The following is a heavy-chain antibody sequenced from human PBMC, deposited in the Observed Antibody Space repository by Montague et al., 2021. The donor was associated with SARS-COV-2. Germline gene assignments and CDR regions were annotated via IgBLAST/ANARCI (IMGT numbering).Heavy chain of an antibody. D-gene: IGHD6-25*01. Sequence: TLSLTCTVSGGSISSGSYYWSWIRQPAGKGLWWIGRVHTSGSNNYKSSIKSRVTISVDTYKNQFSLKLRSVTAADTAVYYCAGGPAATYYYGMDVWGQGTTVTVSS. J-gene: IGHJ6*02. CDR3: AGGPAATYYYGMDV. CDR2: VHTSGSN. V-gene: IGHV4-61*02. CDR1: GGSISSGSYY.